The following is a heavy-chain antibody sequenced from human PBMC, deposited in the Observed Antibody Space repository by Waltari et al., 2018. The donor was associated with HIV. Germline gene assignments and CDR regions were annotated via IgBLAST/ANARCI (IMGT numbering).Heavy chain of an antibody. Sequence: GGSLRLSCAASGFTFSSYWMTWVRQAPVKGLEWVANIKQDGSEKYYADSVKGRFTISRDNAKNSLYLQMNSLRAEDTAVYYCASLYCSGGSCYDYWGQGTLVTVSS. CDR3: ASLYCSGGSCYDY. CDR2: IKQDGSEK. V-gene: IGHV3-7*01. D-gene: IGHD2-15*01. CDR1: GFTFSSYW. J-gene: IGHJ4*02.